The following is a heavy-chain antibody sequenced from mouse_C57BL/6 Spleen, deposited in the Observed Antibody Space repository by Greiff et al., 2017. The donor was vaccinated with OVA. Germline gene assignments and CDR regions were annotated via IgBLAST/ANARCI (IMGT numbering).Heavy chain of an antibody. CDR1: GYTFTDHT. CDR3: ASRHYDGSSYNYAMDY. D-gene: IGHD1-1*01. J-gene: IGHJ4*01. CDR2: IYPRDGST. Sequence: LQESDAELVKPGASVKISCKVSGYTFTDHTIHWMKQRPEQGLEWIGYIYPRDGSTKYNEKFKGKATLTADKSSSTDYMQLNSLTSEDSAVYFCASRHYDGSSYNYAMDYWGQGTSVTVSS. V-gene: IGHV1-78*01.